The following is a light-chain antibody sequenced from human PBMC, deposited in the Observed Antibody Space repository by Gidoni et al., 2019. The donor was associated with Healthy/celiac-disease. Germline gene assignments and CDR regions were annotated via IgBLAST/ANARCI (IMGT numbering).Light chain of an antibody. CDR2: GNS. V-gene: IGLV1-40*01. Sequence: SVLTQPPSDPGAQGQRVTLSCPRSSSNIGAGYDVHWYQQLPGTAPKLLIYGNSNRPSGVPDRFSGSKSGTSASLAITGLQAEDEADYYCQSDDSSLSGSVFGGGTKLTVL. CDR3: QSDDSSLSGSV. J-gene: IGLJ3*02. CDR1: SSNIGAGYD.